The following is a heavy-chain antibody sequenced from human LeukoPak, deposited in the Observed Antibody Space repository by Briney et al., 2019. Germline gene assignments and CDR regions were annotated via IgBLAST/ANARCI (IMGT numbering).Heavy chain of an antibody. CDR3: ARGGYFDWLSGYDY. V-gene: IGHV4-34*01. CDR1: GGSFSGYY. D-gene: IGHD3-9*01. J-gene: IGHJ4*02. CDR2: INHSGST. Sequence: PSETLSLTCAVYGGSFSGYYWSWTRQPPGKGLEWIGEINHSGSTNYNPSLKSRVTISVDTSKNQFSLKLSSVTAADTAVYYCARGGYFDWLSGYDYWGQGTLVTVSS.